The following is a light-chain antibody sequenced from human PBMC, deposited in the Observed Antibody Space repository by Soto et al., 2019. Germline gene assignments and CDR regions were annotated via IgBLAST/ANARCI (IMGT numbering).Light chain of an antibody. J-gene: IGKJ4*01. Sequence: EIVMTQSPATVSVSPGETATLSCRASQSVSHNLAWYQQKPGQGLRLLIYGAFTRATGIPARFSGSGSGTEFTLTISSLQSEDFAVYYCQQYKNWPPLTFGGGTKVEIK. CDR1: QSVSHN. V-gene: IGKV3-15*01. CDR3: QQYKNWPPLT. CDR2: GAF.